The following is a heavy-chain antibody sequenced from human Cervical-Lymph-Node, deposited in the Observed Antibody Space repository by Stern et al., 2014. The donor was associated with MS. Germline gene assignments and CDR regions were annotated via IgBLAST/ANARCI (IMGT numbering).Heavy chain of an antibody. J-gene: IGHJ4*02. CDR2: IYASGNT. V-gene: IGHV4-61*02. CDR1: GGSVSTYNYY. D-gene: IGHD4-17*01. Sequence: QVQLQESGPGLVKPSQTLSLTCTVSGGSVSTYNYYWTWIRQPAGKGLEWIGRIYASGNTNYNPSLKVRVTISLDTSRNQFSLKLTSVTAADTAVYYCATSGGRRGDFRDYWGQGTLVTVSS. CDR3: ATSGGRRGDFRDY.